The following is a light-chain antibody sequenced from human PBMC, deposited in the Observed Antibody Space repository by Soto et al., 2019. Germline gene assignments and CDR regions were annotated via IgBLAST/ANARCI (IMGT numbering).Light chain of an antibody. Sequence: DIQMTQSPSTLSAFVGDRVTITCRASQTTSSWLAWYQQKPGKAPKLLIYDVSSLKSGVPSRFSGSGSGTEFTLTISSLQPDDFATYYCQQYNTFWTFGQGTKVDI. V-gene: IGKV1-5*01. CDR3: QQYNTFWT. CDR1: QTTSSW. J-gene: IGKJ1*01. CDR2: DVS.